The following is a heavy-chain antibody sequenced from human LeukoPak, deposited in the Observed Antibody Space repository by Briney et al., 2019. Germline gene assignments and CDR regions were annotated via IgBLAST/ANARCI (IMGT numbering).Heavy chain of an antibody. CDR2: IDGDGANT. CDR3: AKDFHDILTGIDY. Sequence: GGSLRLSCAASGFTFSLYAMTWVRQTPEKGLEWVSTIDGDGANTYYADSVRGRFTISRDNSKNTLSLQMTSLRADDTAVYYCAKDFHDILTGIDYWGQGTLVTVSS. D-gene: IGHD3-9*01. V-gene: IGHV3-23*01. CDR1: GFTFSLYA. J-gene: IGHJ4*02.